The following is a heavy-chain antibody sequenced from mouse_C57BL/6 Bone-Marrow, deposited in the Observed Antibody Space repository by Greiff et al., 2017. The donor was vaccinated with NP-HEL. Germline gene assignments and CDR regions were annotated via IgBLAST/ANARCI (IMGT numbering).Heavy chain of an antibody. Sequence: EVQLVESGGGLVKPGGSLKLSCAASGFTFSSYAMPWVRQTPEKRLEWVATISDGGSYTYYPDNVKGRFPISRDNAKNNLYMQMSRLKSEDTAMYYCTRDYYGSSSWFAYWGKGTLVTVSA. V-gene: IGHV5-4*01. J-gene: IGHJ3*01. CDR2: ISDGGSYT. CDR1: GFTFSSYA. D-gene: IGHD1-1*01. CDR3: TRDYYGSSSWFAY.